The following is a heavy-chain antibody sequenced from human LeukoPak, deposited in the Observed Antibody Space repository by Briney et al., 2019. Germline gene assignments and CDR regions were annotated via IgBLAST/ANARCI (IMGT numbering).Heavy chain of an antibody. J-gene: IGHJ4*02. CDR3: TTLYGSGSYY. D-gene: IGHD3-10*01. CDR1: GFTFSNAW. CDR2: IKSKSDGGTT. Sequence: GRSLRLSCAVSGFTFSNAWMSWVRQAPGKGLEWVGQIKSKSDGGTTDNAAPVKGRFTISRDDSRNTLYLQMNSLKTEDTAVYYCTTLYGSGSYYWGQGTLVTVSS. V-gene: IGHV3-15*01.